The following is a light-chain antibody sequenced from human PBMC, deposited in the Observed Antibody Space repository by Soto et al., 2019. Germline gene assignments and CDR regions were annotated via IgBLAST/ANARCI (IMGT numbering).Light chain of an antibody. V-gene: IGKV3-20*01. J-gene: IGKJ2*01. Sequence: ETVLTQSPGTLSLSPGERATLSCRPSQSVSSSYLAWYQQKPGQAPRLLIYGTSNRATGIPDRFSGSGSGTDFTLTISRLEPEDFAVYYCQQYGSSMYTFGQGTKPEIK. CDR3: QQYGSSMYT. CDR2: GTS. CDR1: QSVSSSY.